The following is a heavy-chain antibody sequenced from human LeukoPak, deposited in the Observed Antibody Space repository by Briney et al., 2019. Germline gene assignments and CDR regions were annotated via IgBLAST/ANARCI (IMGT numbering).Heavy chain of an antibody. CDR3: AIMSRVDTGKSPFDD. V-gene: IGHV1-2*02. J-gene: IGHJ4*02. CDR2: INPNSGGT. CDR1: GYTFTGYY. Sequence: ASVKVSCKASGYTFTGYYMHWVRQAPGQGLEWMGWINPNSGGTNYAQKFQGRVTMTRDTSTSTVYMELSSLRSEDTAMYYCAIMSRVDTGKSPFDDWGQGSLVTVSS. D-gene: IGHD5-18*01.